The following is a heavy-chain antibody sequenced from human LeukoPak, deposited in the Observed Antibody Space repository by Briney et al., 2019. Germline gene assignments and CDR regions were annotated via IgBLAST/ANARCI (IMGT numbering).Heavy chain of an antibody. CDR3: ARESYDIFTGYNAFDI. J-gene: IGHJ3*02. D-gene: IGHD3-9*01. CDR1: GGSFSGYY. Sequence: PSETLSLTCAVYGGSFSGYYWSWIRQPPGKGLEWIGEINYSGSTNYNPSLKSRVTISVDTSKNQFSLKMTSVTAADTAIYYCARESYDIFTGYNAFDIWGQGTMVIVSS. V-gene: IGHV4-34*01. CDR2: INYSGST.